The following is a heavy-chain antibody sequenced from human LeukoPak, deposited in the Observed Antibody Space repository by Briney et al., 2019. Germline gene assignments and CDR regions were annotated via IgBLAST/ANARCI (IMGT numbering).Heavy chain of an antibody. D-gene: IGHD4-23*01. CDR1: GFTFSSHP. J-gene: IGHJ3*02. CDR3: ERGQDTVVTSRDAFDI. Sequence: GGSLRLSCAASGFTFSSHPMHWVRQAPGKGLEWVAVISFDGSHKYYADSVTGRFTISRDNSKNTLYLQMDSLRAEDTAVYYCERGQDTVVTSRDAFDIWGQGTMVTVSS. CDR2: ISFDGSHK. V-gene: IGHV3-30*04.